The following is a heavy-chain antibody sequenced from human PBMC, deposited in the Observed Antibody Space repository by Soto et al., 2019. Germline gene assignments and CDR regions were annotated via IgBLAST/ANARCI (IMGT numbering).Heavy chain of an antibody. V-gene: IGHV1-69*01. D-gene: IGHD2-2*01. Sequence: SVKVSCKASGGTFSSYAISLLRQAPGQGLEWMGGIIPIFGTANYAQKFQGRVTITADESTSTAYMELSSLRSEDTAVYYCARDQGGSPAAMFGMDVWGQGTTVTVSS. J-gene: IGHJ6*02. CDR3: ARDQGGSPAAMFGMDV. CDR1: GGTFSSYA. CDR2: IIPIFGTA.